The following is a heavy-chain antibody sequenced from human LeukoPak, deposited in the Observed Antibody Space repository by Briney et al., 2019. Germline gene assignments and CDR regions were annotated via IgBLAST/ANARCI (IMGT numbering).Heavy chain of an antibody. CDR1: GGSFSGYY. CDR3: ARGPTTFYCSGGSCYSRAIDY. V-gene: IGHV4-34*01. J-gene: IGHJ4*02. D-gene: IGHD2-15*01. CDR2: INHSGST. Sequence: SETLSLTCAVYGGSFSGYYWSWIRQPPGKGLEWIGEINHSGSTNYNPSLKSRVTISVDTSKNQFSLKLSSVTAADTAVYYCARGPTTFYCSGGSCYSRAIDYWGQGTLVTVSS.